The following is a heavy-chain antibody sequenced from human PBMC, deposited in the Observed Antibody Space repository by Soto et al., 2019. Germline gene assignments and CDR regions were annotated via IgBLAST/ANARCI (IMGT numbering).Heavy chain of an antibody. CDR3: TKTGTRGFEYYYYMDV. D-gene: IGHD1-7*01. J-gene: IGHJ6*03. CDR1: GFTFSTYS. Sequence: GGSLRLSCAASGFTFSTYSMNWVRQAPGKGLEWVSSISSSSSYIYYADSVKGRFTISRDNAKNSLYLQMNSLRAEDTAVYYCTKTGTRGFEYYYYMDVWGKGTTVTVSS. V-gene: IGHV3-21*01. CDR2: ISSSSSYI.